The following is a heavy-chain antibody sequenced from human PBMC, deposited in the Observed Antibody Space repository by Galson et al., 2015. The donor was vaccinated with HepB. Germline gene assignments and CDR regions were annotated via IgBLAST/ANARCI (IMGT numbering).Heavy chain of an antibody. D-gene: IGHD1-26*01. Sequence: SVKVSCKVSGSTLTELSMHWVRPAPGKGLEWMGGFDPEDGETIYAQKFQGRVTMTEDTSTDTAYMELSSLRSEDTAVYYCATGGVGATNYYYYGMDVWGQGTTVTVSS. CDR3: ATGGVGATNYYYYGMDV. J-gene: IGHJ6*02. CDR2: FDPEDGET. CDR1: GSTLTELS. V-gene: IGHV1-24*01.